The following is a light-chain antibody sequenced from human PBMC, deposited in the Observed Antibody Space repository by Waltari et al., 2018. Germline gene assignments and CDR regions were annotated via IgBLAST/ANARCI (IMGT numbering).Light chain of an antibody. V-gene: IGKV3-15*01. CDR3: QQYNNWPRT. J-gene: IGKJ1*01. Sequence: EIVMTQSPAILSVSPGKTATLSCGASQSIRRDLAWYQQKPGQAPRLLVSSATARAAGVPARFSGSGSGTEFTLTISSLQSEDFAIYYCQQYNNWPRTFGQGTKVEVK. CDR1: QSIRRD. CDR2: SAT.